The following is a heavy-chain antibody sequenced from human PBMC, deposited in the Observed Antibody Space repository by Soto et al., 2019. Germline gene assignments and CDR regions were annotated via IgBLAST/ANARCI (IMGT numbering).Heavy chain of an antibody. CDR1: GGTFSSYA. J-gene: IGHJ5*02. CDR3: ATGGNWNYDWFDP. Sequence: ASVKVSCKASGGTFSSYAISRVRQAPGQGLEWMGGIIPIFGTANYAQKFQGRVTITADESTSTAYMELSSLRSEDTAVYYCATGGNWNYDWFDPWGQGTLVTVSS. V-gene: IGHV1-69*13. D-gene: IGHD1-7*01. CDR2: IIPIFGTA.